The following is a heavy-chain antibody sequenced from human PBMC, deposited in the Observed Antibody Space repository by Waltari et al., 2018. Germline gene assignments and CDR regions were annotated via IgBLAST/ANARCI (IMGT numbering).Heavy chain of an antibody. J-gene: IGHJ5*01. CDR2: ISGNGGGT. CDR3: AKRGVFGSGNSFKNNWFDS. Sequence: ELRLLTYVGVLVQPGGDLRLDCAASLYTFIAHATTSVRQAPGKGLKWVSTISGNGGGTYYADSVRGRFTISRDNSYNTLYLQMNSLRDEDTAIYYCAKRGVFGSGNSFKNNWFDSWGQGTLVTVSS. D-gene: IGHD3-10*01. CDR1: LYTFIAHA. V-gene: IGHV3-23*01.